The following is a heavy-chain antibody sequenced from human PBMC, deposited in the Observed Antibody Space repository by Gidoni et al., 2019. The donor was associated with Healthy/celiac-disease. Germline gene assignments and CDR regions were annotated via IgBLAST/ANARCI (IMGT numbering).Heavy chain of an antibody. D-gene: IGHD6-13*01. J-gene: IGHJ3*02. CDR3: ARYIAAAGIGRVLDAFDI. V-gene: IGHV4-39*01. CDR2: IYYSGST. Sequence: QLQLQESGPGLVKPSETLSLTCTVSGGSISSSSYYWGWIRQPPGKGLAWIGSIYYSGSTYYNPALKSRVTISVDTSKNQFSLKLSSVTAADTAVYYCARYIAAAGIGRVLDAFDIWGQGTMVTVSS. CDR1: GGSISSSSYY.